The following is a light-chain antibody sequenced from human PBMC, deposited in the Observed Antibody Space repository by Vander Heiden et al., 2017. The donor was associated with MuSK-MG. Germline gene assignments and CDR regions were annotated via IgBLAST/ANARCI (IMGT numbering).Light chain of an antibody. CDR2: DVS. CDR3: CSYAGSYSVV. CDR1: SSDVGGYNY. V-gene: IGLV2-11*01. Sequence: QSALTQPRSVSGSPGQSVTISCTGTSSDVGGYNYVSWYQQPPGNAPNLMIYDVSKRPSGVPDRFSGSKSGNTASLTISGLQAEDEADYYCCSYAGSYSVVFGGGTKLTVL. J-gene: IGLJ2*01.